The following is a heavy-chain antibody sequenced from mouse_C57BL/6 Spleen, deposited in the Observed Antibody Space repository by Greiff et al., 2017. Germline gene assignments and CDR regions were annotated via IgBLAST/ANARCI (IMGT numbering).Heavy chain of an antibody. CDR2: ISNNANGYTT. D-gene: IGHD4-1*01. Sequence: EVKLLEPGGGLVQPGGSLSLSCTASGFTFTAYYMSWVRQPPGKALEWLGFISNNANGYTTDYSASVKGRFTISRDKSQSIIYLQMNGLRAEDSAAYDCARYMGSYYAMDYWGQGTSVTVSS. V-gene: IGHV7-3*01. J-gene: IGHJ4*01. CDR3: ARYMGSYYAMDY. CDR1: GFTFTAYY.